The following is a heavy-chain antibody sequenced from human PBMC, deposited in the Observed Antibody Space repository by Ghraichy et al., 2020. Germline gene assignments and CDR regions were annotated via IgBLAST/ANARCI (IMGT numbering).Heavy chain of an antibody. CDR3: ARGGLSVASGLAV. CDR2: ISAYNGNT. J-gene: IGHJ6*02. V-gene: IGHV1-18*01. CDR1: GYTFTNYG. Sequence: ASVKVSCKASGYTFTNYGFSWVRRAPGHGLEWMSWISAYNGNTNYVPNFQSRLTMTTDTSTSTLYMELRSLTSDDTAVYYCARGGLSVASGLAVWGQGTTITVSS. D-gene: IGHD3-10*01.